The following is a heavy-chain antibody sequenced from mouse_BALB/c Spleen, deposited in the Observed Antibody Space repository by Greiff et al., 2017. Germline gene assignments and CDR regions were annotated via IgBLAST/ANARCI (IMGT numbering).Heavy chain of an antibody. Sequence: EVKLVESGGGLVKPGGSLKLSCAASGFTFSSYGMSWVRQTPDKRLEWVATISSGGSYTYYPDSVKGRFTISRDNAKNTLYLQMSSLKSEDTAMYYCARQSDYYYWGQGTTLTVSS. D-gene: IGHD2-4*01. J-gene: IGHJ2*01. CDR1: GFTFSSYG. V-gene: IGHV5-6*03. CDR3: ARQSDYYY. CDR2: ISSGGSYT.